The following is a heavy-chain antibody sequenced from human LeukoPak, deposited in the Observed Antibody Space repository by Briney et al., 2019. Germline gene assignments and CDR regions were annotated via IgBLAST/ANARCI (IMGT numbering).Heavy chain of an antibody. CDR3: ARDLLKAGTTDLIDY. V-gene: IGHV1-18*01. J-gene: IGHJ4*02. Sequence: ASVKVSCKASGYTFTSYGISWVRQAPGQGLEGMGWISAYNGNTNYAQKLQGRVTMTTDTSTSTAYLELRSLRSDDTAVYYCARDLLKAGTTDLIDYWGQGTLVTVSS. D-gene: IGHD1-1*01. CDR2: ISAYNGNT. CDR1: GYTFTSYG.